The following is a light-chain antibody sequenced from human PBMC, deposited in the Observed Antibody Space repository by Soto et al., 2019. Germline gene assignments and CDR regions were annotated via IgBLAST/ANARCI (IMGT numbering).Light chain of an antibody. CDR2: GAS. CDR3: QQFHISRT. CDR1: RGISSN. Sequence: IVMTQSPATLSVSPGERATLSCRASRGISSNLAWYQQKPGQAPRLLFSGASSRATGIPDRFSGSGSGTDFTLTITGLEPEDFAVYYCQQFHISRTFGQGTKVDIK. J-gene: IGKJ1*01. V-gene: IGKV3D-15*01.